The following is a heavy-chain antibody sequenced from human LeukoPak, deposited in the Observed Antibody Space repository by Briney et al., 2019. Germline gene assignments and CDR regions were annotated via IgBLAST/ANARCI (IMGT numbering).Heavy chain of an antibody. V-gene: IGHV4-59*01. CDR2: IYYSGST. CDR1: GGSISSYY. Sequence: SETLSLTCTVSGGSISSYYWSWIRQPPGKGLERIGYIYYSGSTNYNPSLKSRVTISVDTSKNQFSLKLSTVTAADTAVYYCARVKGSWYTGGAFDIWGQGTMVTVSS. J-gene: IGHJ3*02. CDR3: ARVKGSWYTGGAFDI. D-gene: IGHD1-14*01.